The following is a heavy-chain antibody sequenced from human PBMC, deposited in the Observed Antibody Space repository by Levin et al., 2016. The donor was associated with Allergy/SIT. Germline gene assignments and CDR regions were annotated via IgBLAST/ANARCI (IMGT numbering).Heavy chain of an antibody. Sequence: GESLKISCAASGFSFTTSTMTWVRQAPGKGLEWVSFIASDSTISYAGSVKGRFTISRDNAKNSLYLQMNSLRDEDTAVYYCAKNLGGYNNYAGMDVWGQGTTVTVSS. J-gene: IGHJ6*02. D-gene: IGHD5-12*01. CDR1: GFSFTTST. CDR3: AKNLGGYNNYAGMDV. V-gene: IGHV3-48*02. CDR2: IASDSTI.